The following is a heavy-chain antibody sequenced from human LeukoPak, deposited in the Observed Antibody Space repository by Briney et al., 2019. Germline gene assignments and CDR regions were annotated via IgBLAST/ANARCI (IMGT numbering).Heavy chain of an antibody. CDR2: INSDGSST. CDR3: ARVGGSSWLNWHFDL. V-gene: IGHV3-74*01. CDR1: GFTFSSYW. D-gene: IGHD6-13*01. Sequence: GGSLRLSCAASGFTFSSYWMHWVRQAPGKGLVWVSRINSDGSSTTYAGSVKGRLTISRDNAKNTLYLQMNSLRAEDTAVYYCARVGGSSWLNWHFDLWGRGTLVTVSS. J-gene: IGHJ2*01.